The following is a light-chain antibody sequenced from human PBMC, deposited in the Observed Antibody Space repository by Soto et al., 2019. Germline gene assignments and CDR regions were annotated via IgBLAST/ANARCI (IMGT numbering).Light chain of an antibody. J-gene: IGLJ2*01. CDR2: DVS. CDR1: SSDVGGYNY. V-gene: IGLV2-14*01. Sequence: QSVLTQPASVSGSPGQSITISCTGTSSDVGGYNYVSWYQQHPGKVPKLMIYDVSNRPSGVSSRFSGSKSGNTASLTISGLQAEDEADYYCSSYTSSITLVIFGGGTKLTVL. CDR3: SSYTSSITLVI.